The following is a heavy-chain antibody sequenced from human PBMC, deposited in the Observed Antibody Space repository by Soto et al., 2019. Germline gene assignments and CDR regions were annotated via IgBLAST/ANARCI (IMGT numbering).Heavy chain of an antibody. J-gene: IGHJ4*02. CDR3: ARDQGGAAHFDY. Sequence: QVQLQESGPGLVKPAQTLSLTCTVSGGSISSGDYYWSWIRQPPGKGLEWLGYIYSSGSTYYNPSLQSRVTISVAPSTNQFSLKLSSVTAADTAVYYCARDQGGAAHFDYWGQGTLVTVSS. V-gene: IGHV4-30-4*01. CDR1: GGSISSGDYY. CDR2: IYSSGST. D-gene: IGHD6-13*01.